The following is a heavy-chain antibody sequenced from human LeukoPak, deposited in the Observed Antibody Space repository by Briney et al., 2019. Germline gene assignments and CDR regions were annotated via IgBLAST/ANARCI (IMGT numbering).Heavy chain of an antibody. CDR1: GFTFSRYL. CDR2: IKEDGSAK. CDR3: ARDSPGYGGYSY. D-gene: IGHD5-12*01. Sequence: GGSLRLSCTASGFTFSRYLMTWVRQAPGKWLEWVANIKEDGSAKYYVDSMKGRFTISRDNAKNSLYLQINSLRAEDTAVYYCARDSPGYGGYSYWGQGTLVTVSS. J-gene: IGHJ4*02. V-gene: IGHV3-7*04.